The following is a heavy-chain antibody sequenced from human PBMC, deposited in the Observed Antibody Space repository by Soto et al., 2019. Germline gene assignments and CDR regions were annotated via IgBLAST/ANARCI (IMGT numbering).Heavy chain of an antibody. Sequence: GASVKVSCKASGYTFTSYYMHWVRQAPGQGLEWMGIINPSGGSTSYAQKFQGRVTMTRDTSTSTVYMELSSLRSEDTAVYYCARDLGDIVVVDGFDYWGQGTLVTVSS. D-gene: IGHD2-15*01. CDR2: INPSGGST. V-gene: IGHV1-46*01. J-gene: IGHJ4*02. CDR1: GYTFTSYY. CDR3: ARDLGDIVVVDGFDY.